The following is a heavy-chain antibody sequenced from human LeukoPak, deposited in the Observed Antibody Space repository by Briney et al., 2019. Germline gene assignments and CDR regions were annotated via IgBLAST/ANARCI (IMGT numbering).Heavy chain of an antibody. CDR3: AKSQYSSSWYGNDAFDI. Sequence: PGGSLRLSCAASGFTFDDYAMHWVRHAPGKGLEWVSGISWNSGSIGYADSVKGRFTISRDNAKNSLYLQMNSLRAEDMALYYCAKSQYSSSWYGNDAFDIWGQGTMVTVSS. CDR1: GFTFDDYA. J-gene: IGHJ3*02. V-gene: IGHV3-9*03. CDR2: ISWNSGSI. D-gene: IGHD6-13*01.